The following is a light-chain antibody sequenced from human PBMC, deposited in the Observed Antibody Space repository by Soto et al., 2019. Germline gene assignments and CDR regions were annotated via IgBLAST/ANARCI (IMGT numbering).Light chain of an antibody. Sequence: EIVLTQSPGTLSLSPGERATLSCRARQSVSKTYLAWYQQQPGQAPRLLMFGVSTRATGIPDRFSGSGSGTDFTLTISRLEPGDSAVYSCQQYGTLPWTFGQGTKVEIK. CDR3: QQYGTLPWT. CDR1: QSVSKTY. CDR2: GVS. J-gene: IGKJ1*01. V-gene: IGKV3-20*01.